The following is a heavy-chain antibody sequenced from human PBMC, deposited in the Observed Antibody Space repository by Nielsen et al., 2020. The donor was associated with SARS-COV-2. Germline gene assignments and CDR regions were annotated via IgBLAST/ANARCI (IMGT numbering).Heavy chain of an antibody. D-gene: IGHD6-6*01. Sequence: GESLKISCKCSGYSFTSYWISWVRQMPGKVLEWMGRIDPSDSYTNYSPSFQGHVTISADKSISTAYLQWSSLKASDTAMYYCARHLGAARQYYYYYYMDVWGKGTTVTVSS. J-gene: IGHJ6*03. CDR2: IDPSDSYT. CDR1: GYSFTSYW. CDR3: ARHLGAARQYYYYYYMDV. V-gene: IGHV5-10-1*01.